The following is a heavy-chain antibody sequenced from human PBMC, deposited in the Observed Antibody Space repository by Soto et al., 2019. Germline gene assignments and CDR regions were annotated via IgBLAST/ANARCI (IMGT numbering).Heavy chain of an antibody. J-gene: IGHJ6*02. CDR2: IIPIFGTA. D-gene: IGHD2-21*02. CDR1: GGTFSSYA. Sequence: QVQLVQSGAEVKKPGSSVKVSCKASGGTFSSYAITWVRQAPGQGLEWMGGIIPIFGTADYAQKFQGRVTITADESTSTAYMELSSLRSECTAVYYCASPVATVYYYYGMDVWGQGTTVTVSS. V-gene: IGHV1-69*12. CDR3: ASPVATVYYYYGMDV.